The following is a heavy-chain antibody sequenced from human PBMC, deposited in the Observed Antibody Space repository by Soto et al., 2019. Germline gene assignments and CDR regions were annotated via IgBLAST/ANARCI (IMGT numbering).Heavy chain of an antibody. CDR3: ARDGRAFSIFGETMDV. D-gene: IGHD3-3*01. J-gene: IGHJ6*02. Sequence: VASVKVSCKTSGFTFTNYAINWVRQAPGQGLQWMGWISAYSGDTKYAQRFQDRLTVTTDPSTTTAYMGLRSLRSDDTAVYYCARDGRAFSIFGETMDVWGQGTTVTASS. V-gene: IGHV1-18*01. CDR2: ISAYSGDT. CDR1: GFTFTNYA.